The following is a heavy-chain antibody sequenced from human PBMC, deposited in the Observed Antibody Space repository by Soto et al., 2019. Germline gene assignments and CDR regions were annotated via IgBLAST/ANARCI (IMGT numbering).Heavy chain of an antibody. CDR3: ATQHDYGSCLDY. V-gene: IGHV1-3*01. D-gene: IGHD3-10*01. Sequence: ASVKVSCKASGYTFTSYAMHWVRQAPGQRLEWMGWINAGNGNTKYSQKFQGRVTITRDTSASTAYMELSSLRSEDTAVFFCATQHDYGSCLDYWGQGTLVTVSS. J-gene: IGHJ4*02. CDR1: GYTFTSYA. CDR2: INAGNGNT.